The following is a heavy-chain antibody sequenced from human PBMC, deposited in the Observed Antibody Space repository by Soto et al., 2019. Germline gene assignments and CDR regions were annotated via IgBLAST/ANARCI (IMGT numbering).Heavy chain of an antibody. CDR3: ARGASAAGTFREDASDI. D-gene: IGHD6-13*01. V-gene: IGHV1-8*01. CDR1: GYTFTSYD. CDR2: MNPNSGNT. J-gene: IGHJ3*02. Sequence: GASVKVSCKASGYTFTSYDINWVRQATGQGLEWMGWMNPNSGNTGYAQKFQGRVTMTRNTSISTAYMELSSLRSDDTATYYCARGASAAGTFREDASDIWGQGTMVTVSS.